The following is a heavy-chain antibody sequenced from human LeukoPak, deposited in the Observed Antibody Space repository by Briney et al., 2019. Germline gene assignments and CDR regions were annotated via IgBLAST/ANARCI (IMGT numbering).Heavy chain of an antibody. CDR2: IRVSVDTT. CDR1: GFTFSSYA. V-gene: IGHV3-23*01. CDR3: ASSPPGPEAVAGTDYFDY. D-gene: IGHD6-19*01. J-gene: IGHJ4*02. Sequence: PGGSLRLSCAASGFTFSSYAMSWVRQAPGRGLEWVSAIRVSVDTTYYADSVKGRFTISRDNSKSTLYLQMNSLRAEDTAVYYCASSPPGPEAVAGTDYFDYWGQGTLVTVSS.